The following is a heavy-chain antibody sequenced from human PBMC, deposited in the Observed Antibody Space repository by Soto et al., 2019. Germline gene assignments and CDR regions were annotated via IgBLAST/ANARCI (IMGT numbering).Heavy chain of an antibody. J-gene: IGHJ4*02. CDR1: GFTFSSYS. CDR3: ARDSTRDYYDSSGCLDY. Sequence: PGGSLRLSCAASGFTFSSYSMNWVRQAPGKGLEWVSYISSSSSTIYYADSVKGRFTISRDNAKNSLYLQMNSLRAEDTAVYYCARDSTRDYYDSSGCLDYWGQGTLVTVSS. CDR2: ISSSSSTI. V-gene: IGHV3-48*01. D-gene: IGHD3-22*01.